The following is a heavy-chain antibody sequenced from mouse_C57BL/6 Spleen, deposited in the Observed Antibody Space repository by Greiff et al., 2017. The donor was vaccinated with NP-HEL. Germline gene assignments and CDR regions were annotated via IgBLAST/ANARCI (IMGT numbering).Heavy chain of an antibody. J-gene: IGHJ1*03. Sequence: QVQLQQPGAELVKPGASVKMSCKASGYTFTSYWITWVKQRPGQGLEWIGDIYPGSGSTNYNEKFKSKATLTVDTSSSTAYMQLSSLTSEDSAVYYCARIGSSYRYFDVWGTGTTVTVSS. V-gene: IGHV1-55*01. D-gene: IGHD1-1*01. CDR1: GYTFTSYW. CDR2: IYPGSGST. CDR3: ARIGSSYRYFDV.